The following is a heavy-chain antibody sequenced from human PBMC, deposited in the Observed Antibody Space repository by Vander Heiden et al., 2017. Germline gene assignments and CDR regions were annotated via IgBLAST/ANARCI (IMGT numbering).Heavy chain of an antibody. V-gene: IGHV4-34*01. D-gene: IGHD6-13*01. CDR3: ARGRGQQLVRRWFDP. Sequence: QVQLQQWGAGLLKPSETLSLTCAVHGGSFSGYYWSWIRQPPGKGLEWIGEINHSGSTNYNPSLKSRVTISVDTSKNQFSLKLSSVTAADTAVYYCARGRGQQLVRRWFDPWGQGTLVTVSS. CDR2: INHSGST. J-gene: IGHJ5*02. CDR1: GGSFSGYY.